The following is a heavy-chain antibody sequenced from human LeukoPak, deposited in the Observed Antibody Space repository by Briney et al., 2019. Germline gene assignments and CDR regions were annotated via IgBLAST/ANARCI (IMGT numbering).Heavy chain of an antibody. CDR1: GFTFSNYN. Sequence: PGGSLRLSCAASGFTFSNYNMNWVRQAPGKGLEWVSYISPSSRLIYYADSVKGRFTISRDNSKNTLYLQMNSLRAEDTAVYYCAKDLAGSGSYSFDYGGQGTLVTASS. J-gene: IGHJ4*02. V-gene: IGHV3-48*01. CDR3: AKDLAGSGSYSFDY. CDR2: ISPSSRLI. D-gene: IGHD1-26*01.